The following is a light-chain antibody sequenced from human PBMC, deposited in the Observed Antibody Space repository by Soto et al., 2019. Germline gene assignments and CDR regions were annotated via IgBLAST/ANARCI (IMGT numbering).Light chain of an antibody. Sequence: EIVLTQSPGTLSLSPGERATLSCRASQSVSSSYLAWYQQKPGQAPRLLIYGASSRATGIPDRFSGSGSGTDVTLTISSLEPEDFAVYYCQQYGSSPPITLGQGTRLEI. CDR1: QSVSSSY. CDR3: QQYGSSPPIT. V-gene: IGKV3-20*01. CDR2: GAS. J-gene: IGKJ5*01.